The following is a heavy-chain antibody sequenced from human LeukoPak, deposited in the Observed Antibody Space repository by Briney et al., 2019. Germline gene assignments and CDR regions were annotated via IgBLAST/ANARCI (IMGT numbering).Heavy chain of an antibody. J-gene: IGHJ4*02. CDR2: VSAYNGNT. V-gene: IGHV1-18*01. Sequence: ASVKVSCKASGHTFTSYGISWVRQAPGQGLEWMGWVSAYNGNTNYAQKLQGRVTMTTDTSTSTAYMELRSLRSDDTAVYYCARSYDYDILTGYEYYFDYWGQGTLVTVSS. CDR1: GHTFTSYG. CDR3: ARSYDYDILTGYEYYFDY. D-gene: IGHD3-9*01.